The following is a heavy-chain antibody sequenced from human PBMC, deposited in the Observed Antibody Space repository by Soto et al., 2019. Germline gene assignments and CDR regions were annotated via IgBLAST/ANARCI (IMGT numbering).Heavy chain of an antibody. D-gene: IGHD2-15*01. CDR1: GGSISSSSYY. V-gene: IGHV4-39*01. CDR2: IYYSGST. Sequence: QLQLQESGPGLVKPSETLSLTCTVSGGSISSSSYYWGWIRQPPGKGLEWIGSIYYSGSTYYNPSIKSRVTISGDTSKNQFSRKLSSVTAADTAVYYCARHTPAISISDHWGQGTLVTVSS. CDR3: ARHTPAISISDH. J-gene: IGHJ4*02.